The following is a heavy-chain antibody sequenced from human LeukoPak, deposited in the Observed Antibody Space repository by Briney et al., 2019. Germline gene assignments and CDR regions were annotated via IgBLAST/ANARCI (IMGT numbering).Heavy chain of an antibody. J-gene: IGHJ6*03. V-gene: IGHV3-11*01. CDR1: GGSFSGYY. CDR3: ARGAWVRYFDWLPRYYYYYYMDV. CDR2: ISSSGSTI. D-gene: IGHD3-9*01. Sequence: LSLTCAVYGGSFSGYYWSWIRQAPGKGLEWVSYISSSGSTIYYADSVKGRFTISRDNAKNSLYLQMNSLRAEDTAVYYCARGAWVRYFDWLPRYYYYYYMDVWGKGTTVTISS.